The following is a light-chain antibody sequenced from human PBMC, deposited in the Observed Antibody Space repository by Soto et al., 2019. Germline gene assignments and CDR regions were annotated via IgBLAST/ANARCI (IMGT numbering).Light chain of an antibody. CDR2: DAS. Sequence: DIQMTQSPFSLSASVGDRVTITCRASQIITTYLNWYQQKPGKAPKLLIYDASTLQTGVPSRFSGSGYGTDFTLTISSLQPEDFATYYCQQCITPPLTFGRGTKLEIK. CDR3: QQCITPPLT. V-gene: IGKV1-39*01. CDR1: QIITTY. J-gene: IGKJ4*01.